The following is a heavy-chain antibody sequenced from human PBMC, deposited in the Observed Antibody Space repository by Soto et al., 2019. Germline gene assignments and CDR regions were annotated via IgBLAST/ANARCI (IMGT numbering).Heavy chain of an antibody. CDR1: GYTFTSYD. V-gene: IGHV1-8*01. Sequence: ASVKVSCKASGYTFTSYDINWVRQATGQGLEWMGWMNPNSGNTGYAQKFQGRVTMTRNTSISTAYMELSSLRSEDTTVYYCARSGTYYDFWSGYYYYYMDVWGKGTTVTVSS. D-gene: IGHD3-3*01. J-gene: IGHJ6*03. CDR2: MNPNSGNT. CDR3: ARSGTYYDFWSGYYYYYMDV.